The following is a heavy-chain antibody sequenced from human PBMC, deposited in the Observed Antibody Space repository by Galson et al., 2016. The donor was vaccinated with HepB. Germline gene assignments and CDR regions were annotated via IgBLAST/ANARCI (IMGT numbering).Heavy chain of an antibody. CDR1: GYGFMYYW. J-gene: IGHJ3*02. CDR2: IYPADSDT. Sequence: QSGAEVKKPGESLKISCKASGYGFMYYWIGWVRQMPGKGLEWLGIIYPADSDTRYSPSFQGQVTISADKSISTAYLQWSSLKASDTAMYYCARCQGRGDAFEIWGQGTMVTVSS. D-gene: IGHD3-16*01. V-gene: IGHV5-51*01. CDR3: ARCQGRGDAFEI.